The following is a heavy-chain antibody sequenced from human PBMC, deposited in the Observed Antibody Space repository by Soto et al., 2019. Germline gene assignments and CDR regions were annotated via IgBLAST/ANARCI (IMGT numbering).Heavy chain of an antibody. CDR1: GFTFSSYS. D-gene: IGHD2-2*01. CDR2: ISSSSYI. Sequence: PGGSLRLSCAASGFTFSSYSMNWVRQAPGKGLEWVSSISSSSYIYYADSVKGRFTISRDNAKNSLYLQMNSLRAEDTAVYYCARDPRTPGAFDIWGQGTMVTVSS. V-gene: IGHV3-21*01. CDR3: ARDPRTPGAFDI. J-gene: IGHJ3*02.